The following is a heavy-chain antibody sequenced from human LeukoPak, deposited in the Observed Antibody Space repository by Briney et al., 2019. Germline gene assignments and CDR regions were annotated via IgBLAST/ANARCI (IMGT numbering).Heavy chain of an antibody. CDR3: AKDFRPASGYYFDY. CDR1: GFMFEDYA. Sequence: GRSLRLSCAASGFMFEDYAMHWIRQTPGKGLEWVSGISWSGGSIVYADSVKGRFTISRDNAKKSLYLHMNSLKPEDTALYYCAKDFRPASGYYFDYWGRGTLVTVSS. J-gene: IGHJ4*02. CDR2: ISWSGGSI. D-gene: IGHD6-6*01. V-gene: IGHV3-9*01.